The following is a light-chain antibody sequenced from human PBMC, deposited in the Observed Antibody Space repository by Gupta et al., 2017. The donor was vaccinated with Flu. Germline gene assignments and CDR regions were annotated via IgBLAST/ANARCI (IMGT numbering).Light chain of an antibody. CDR2: KDT. CDR1: ALPTQY. CDR3: QSVDITSTYV. V-gene: IGLV3-25*03. Sequence: SYELTQPPSLSVSPGQTARITCSGDALPTQYAYWYQQKPGQAPLLLIYKDTERPSGIPERFSGSTSGTTVTLTISGVRAEDEADYYCQSVDITSTYVLGTGTKVTVL. J-gene: IGLJ1*01.